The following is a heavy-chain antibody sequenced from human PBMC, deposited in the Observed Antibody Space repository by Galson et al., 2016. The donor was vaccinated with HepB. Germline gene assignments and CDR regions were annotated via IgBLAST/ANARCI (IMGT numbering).Heavy chain of an antibody. CDR1: GFTFRSRA. V-gene: IGHV3-23*01. CDR3: AGGHCSNGICYNNPDW. Sequence: SLRLSCAASGFTFRSRAMTWVRQAPGKGLEWVSYISGSGGNTFYADSVRGRFTISRDNSKNTVYLQMNTLRAEDTALYYCAGGHCSNGICYNNPDWWGQGTLVTVSS. CDR2: ISGSGGNT. D-gene: IGHD2-8*01. J-gene: IGHJ4*02.